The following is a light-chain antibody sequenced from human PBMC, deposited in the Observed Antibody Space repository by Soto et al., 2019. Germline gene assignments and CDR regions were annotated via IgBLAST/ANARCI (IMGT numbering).Light chain of an antibody. CDR3: QQYYSFPLT. Sequence: VIWMTQSPSLLSASTGDRVTISCRVSQGISSFLAWYQQKPGKAPELLIYAASTLQSGVPSRFSGSGSGTDFTLTISSLQPEDFATYYCQQYYSFPLTFGQGTKVEIK. CDR2: AAS. CDR1: QGISSF. J-gene: IGKJ1*01. V-gene: IGKV1D-8*03.